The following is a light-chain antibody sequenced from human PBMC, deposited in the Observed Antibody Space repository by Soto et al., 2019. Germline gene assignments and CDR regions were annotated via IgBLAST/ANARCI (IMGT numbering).Light chain of an antibody. Sequence: QSVLTQPRSVSGSPGQSVTISCTGTSSDVSAFNYVSWYQRLPGKAPKLLIYAVSERPSGVSDRFSGSKSGNTASLTISGLQVEDEADYFCSSWDDSLSAWVFGGGTKLTVL. CDR3: SSWDDSLSAWV. V-gene: IGLV2-11*01. J-gene: IGLJ3*02. CDR2: AVS. CDR1: SSDVSAFNY.